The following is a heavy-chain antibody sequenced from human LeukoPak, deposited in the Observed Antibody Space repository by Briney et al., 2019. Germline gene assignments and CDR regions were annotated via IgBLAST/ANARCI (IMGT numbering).Heavy chain of an antibody. J-gene: IGHJ6*03. Sequence: GASVKVSCKASGGTFSSYAISWVRQAPGQGLEWMGGIIPIFGTASYAQKFQGRVTITADESTSTAYMELSSLRSEDTAVYYCASHCRDGYNFSLYYYYYYYMDVWGKGTTVTISS. V-gene: IGHV1-69*13. CDR3: ASHCRDGYNFSLYYYYYYYMDV. CDR2: IIPIFGTA. D-gene: IGHD5-24*01. CDR1: GGTFSSYA.